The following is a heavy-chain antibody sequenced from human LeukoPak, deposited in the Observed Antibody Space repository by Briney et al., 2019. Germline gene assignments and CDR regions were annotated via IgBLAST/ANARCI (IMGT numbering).Heavy chain of an antibody. CDR3: ARSDLLELPHYYYGMDV. CDR2: IREDGRKA. D-gene: IGHD1-26*01. J-gene: IGHJ6*02. V-gene: IGHV3-7*01. CDR1: GFTFSDYW. Sequence: GGSLRLSCAASGFTFSDYWMTWVRQAPGKGPEWVANIREDGRKAYYVDSVMGRFTISRDNVKNSLYLQMSYLRAEDTAVYYCARSDLLELPHYYYGMDVWGQGTTVTVSS.